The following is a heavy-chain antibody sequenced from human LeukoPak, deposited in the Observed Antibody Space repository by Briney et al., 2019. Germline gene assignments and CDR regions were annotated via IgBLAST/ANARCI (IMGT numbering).Heavy chain of an antibody. D-gene: IGHD2-15*01. CDR1: GFTFSSYW. CDR2: IKQDGSEK. J-gene: IGHJ6*02. Sequence: GGSLRLSCAASGFTFSSYWMSWVRQAPGKGLEWVANIKQDGSEKYYVDSVKGRFTISRDNAKNSLYLQMNSLRAEDTAVYYCARDEWVVAATNYYYGMDVWGQGTTVTVSS. CDR3: ARDEWVVAATNYYYGMDV. V-gene: IGHV3-7*03.